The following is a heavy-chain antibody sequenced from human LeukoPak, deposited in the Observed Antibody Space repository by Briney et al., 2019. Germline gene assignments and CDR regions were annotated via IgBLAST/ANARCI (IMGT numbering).Heavy chain of an antibody. V-gene: IGHV1-69*04. D-gene: IGHD1-26*01. J-gene: IGHJ4*02. CDR3: ASRTFSSGSYCDY. CDR2: IIPILGIA. Sequence: SVKVSCKASGGTFSSYAISWVRQAPGQGLEWMGRIIPILGIANYAQKFQGRVTITADKSTCTAYMELSSLRSEDTAVYYCASRTFSSGSYCDYWGQGTLVTVSS. CDR1: GGTFSSYA.